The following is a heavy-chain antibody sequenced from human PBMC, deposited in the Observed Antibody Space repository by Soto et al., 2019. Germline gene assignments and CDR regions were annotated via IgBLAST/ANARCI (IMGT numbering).Heavy chain of an antibody. CDR1: GGSISSGDYY. D-gene: IGHD2-8*02. Sequence: SETLSLTCTVSGGSISSGDYYWSWIRQPPGKGLEWIGYIYQSGSAYYNPSLKSRVTISIDKSKNQFSLKLISVTAADTAVYYCARGSTDYPPYIDYWGQGTLVTVSS. CDR2: IYQSGSA. CDR3: ARGSTDYPPYIDY. V-gene: IGHV4-30-4*01. J-gene: IGHJ4*02.